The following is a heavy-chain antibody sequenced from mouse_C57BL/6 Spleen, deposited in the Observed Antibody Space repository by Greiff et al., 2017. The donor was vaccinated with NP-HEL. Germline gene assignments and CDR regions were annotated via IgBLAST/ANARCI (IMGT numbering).Heavy chain of an antibody. CDR3: ERRGLLRDYFDY. V-gene: IGHV1-22*01. Sequence: EVKLVESGPELVKPGASVKMSCKASGYTFTDYNMHWVKQSHGKSLEWIGYINPNNGGTRYNQKFKGKATLTVNKPSSTAYMELRSLTSEDSAVYDCERRGLLRDYFDYWGQGTTLTVSS. J-gene: IGHJ2*01. CDR2: INPNNGGT. D-gene: IGHD1-1*01. CDR1: GYTFTDYN.